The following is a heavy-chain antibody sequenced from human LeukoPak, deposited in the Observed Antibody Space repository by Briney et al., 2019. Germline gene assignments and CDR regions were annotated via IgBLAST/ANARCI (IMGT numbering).Heavy chain of an antibody. D-gene: IGHD3-10*01. Sequence: GGSLRLSCAASGFTVSSNYMSWVRQAPGKGLEWVSAISGSGGSTYYADSVKGRFTISRDNSKNTLYLQMNSLRAEDTAVYYCAKDTMVRGVIIRDFDYWGQGTLVTVSS. CDR2: ISGSGGST. J-gene: IGHJ4*02. V-gene: IGHV3-23*01. CDR3: AKDTMVRGVIIRDFDY. CDR1: GFTVSSNY.